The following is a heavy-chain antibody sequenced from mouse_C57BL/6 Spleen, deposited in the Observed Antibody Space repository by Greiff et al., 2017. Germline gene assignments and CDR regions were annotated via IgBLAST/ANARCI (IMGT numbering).Heavy chain of an antibody. Sequence: VQLKESGGGLVKPGGSLKLSCAASGFTFSSYAMSWVRQTPEKRLEWVATISDGGSYTYYPDNVKGRFTMSRDNAKNNLYLQMSHLTSEDTAMYYCARGGDYDGEGFAYWGQGTLVTVSA. CDR3: ARGGDYDGEGFAY. D-gene: IGHD2-4*01. CDR2: ISDGGSYT. J-gene: IGHJ3*01. CDR1: GFTFSSYA. V-gene: IGHV5-4*01.